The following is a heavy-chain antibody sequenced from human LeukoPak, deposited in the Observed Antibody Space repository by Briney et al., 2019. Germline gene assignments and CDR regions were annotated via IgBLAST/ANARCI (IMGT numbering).Heavy chain of an antibody. D-gene: IGHD3-10*01. Sequence: PSETLSLTCTVSGGSISSYYWSWIRQPPGKGLEWIGYIYYSGSTNYNPSLKSRVTISVDTSKNQFSLKLSSVTAADTAVYYCARHPSSPMVRGVIFPFDIWGQGTMVTVSS. CDR3: ARHPSSPMVRGVIFPFDI. V-gene: IGHV4-59*08. J-gene: IGHJ3*02. CDR1: GGSISSYY. CDR2: IYYSGST.